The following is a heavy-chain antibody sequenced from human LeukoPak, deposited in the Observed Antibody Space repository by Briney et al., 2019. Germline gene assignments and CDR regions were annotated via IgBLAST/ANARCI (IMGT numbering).Heavy chain of an antibody. CDR1: GFTFSTFA. CDR2: INTNGGTT. J-gene: IGHJ4*02. V-gene: IGHV3-64*01. CDR3: ARDGVATNDY. D-gene: IGHD5-24*01. Sequence: PGGSLRLSCAASGFTFSTFAMQWVRQAPEKGLEYVSGINTNGGTTYYANSVKGRFTISRDNPKNTLYLQMGSLGVEDTAVYYCARDGVATNDYWGQGTLVTVSS.